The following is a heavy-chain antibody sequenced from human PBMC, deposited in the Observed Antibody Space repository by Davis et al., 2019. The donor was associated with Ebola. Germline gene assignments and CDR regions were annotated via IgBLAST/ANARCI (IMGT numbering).Heavy chain of an antibody. V-gene: IGHV3-7*01. D-gene: IGHD6-13*01. CDR2: IKQDGSEK. CDR1: GFTFSSYW. J-gene: IGHJ4*02. Sequence: PGGSLRLSCAASGFTFSSYWMSWVRQAPGKGLEWVANIKQDGSEKYYVDSVKGRFTIARDNAKNSLYLQMNSLRAEDTAVYYCAREQLAHYFDYWGQGTLVTVSS. CDR3: AREQLAHYFDY.